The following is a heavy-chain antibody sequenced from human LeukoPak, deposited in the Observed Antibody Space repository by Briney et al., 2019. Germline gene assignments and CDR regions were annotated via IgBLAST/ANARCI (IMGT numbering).Heavy chain of an antibody. J-gene: IGHJ4*02. D-gene: IGHD3-10*01. CDR2: INYSGSA. CDR1: GGSISSYY. V-gene: IGHV4-59*12. Sequence: PSETLSLTCTVSGGSISSYYWSWIRQPPGKGLEWIGYINYSGSAYYNPSLKSRVTISLDTSKKQFSLTLSTVTAADTAMYYCARAGGSGNSTYYFDYWGQGTQVTVSS. CDR3: ARAGGSGNSTYYFDY.